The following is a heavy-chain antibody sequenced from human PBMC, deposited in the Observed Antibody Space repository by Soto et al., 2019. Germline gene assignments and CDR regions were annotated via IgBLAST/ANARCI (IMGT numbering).Heavy chain of an antibody. J-gene: IGHJ4*02. CDR1: GGSISNYY. CDR3: ARGSDGDYSDY. CDR2: ISYSGST. Sequence: SETLSLTCTVSGGSISNYYWTWIRQPPGKGLEWIGYISYSGSTNYNPSLKSRVTISLDTSNKQFSLKLSSVTAADTAVYYCARGSDGDYSDYWGQGTLVTV. V-gene: IGHV4-59*01. D-gene: IGHD3-16*01.